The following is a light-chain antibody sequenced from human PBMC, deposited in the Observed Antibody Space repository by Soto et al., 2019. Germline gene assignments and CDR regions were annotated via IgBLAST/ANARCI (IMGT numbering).Light chain of an antibody. CDR2: GAS. CDR1: WCLSCNF. J-gene: IGKJ1*01. V-gene: IGKV3-20*01. CDR3: EQEGGTRRQ. Sequence: EIELTQYPGTLPLSPGEGATRSCRASWCLSCNFLAWYQQQRGQAPRHLIHGASNRAAGIADRFSGSGSRTDVTHTITRLELEDIGVYYCEQEGGTRRQFGQGTKGDIK.